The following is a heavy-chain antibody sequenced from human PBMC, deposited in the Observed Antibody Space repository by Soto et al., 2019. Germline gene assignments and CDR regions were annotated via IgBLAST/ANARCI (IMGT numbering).Heavy chain of an antibody. CDR3: TTVRRDWQWPRNWFDP. D-gene: IGHD6-19*01. J-gene: IGHJ5*02. V-gene: IGHV3-15*07. CDR1: GFSLSDYA. CDR2: IKSKTDGGTT. Sequence: PGGSLRLSCVASGFSLSDYAVNWVRQAPGKGLEWVGRIKSKTDGGTTDYAAPVKGRFTISRDDSKNTLYLQMNSLKTEDTAVYYCTTVRRDWQWPRNWFDPWGQGTLVTVSS.